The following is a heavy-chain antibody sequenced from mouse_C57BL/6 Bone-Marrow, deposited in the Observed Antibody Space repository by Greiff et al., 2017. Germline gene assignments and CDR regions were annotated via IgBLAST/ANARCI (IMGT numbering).Heavy chain of an antibody. D-gene: IGHD1-1*01. CDR3: ANGREYFDV. J-gene: IGHJ1*03. CDR2: ISSGSSTI. V-gene: IGHV5-17*01. CDR1: GFTFSDYG. Sequence: VQLKQSGGGLVKPGGSLKLSCAASGFTFSDYGMHWVRQAPEKGLEWVAYISSGSSTIYYADTVKGRFTISRDNAKNTLFLQMTSLRSEDTAMYYCANGREYFDVWGTGTTVTVSS.